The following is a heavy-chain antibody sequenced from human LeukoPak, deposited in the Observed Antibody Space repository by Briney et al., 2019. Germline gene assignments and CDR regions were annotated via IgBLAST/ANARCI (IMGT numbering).Heavy chain of an antibody. D-gene: IGHD3-22*01. CDR3: ARGHYYDSSGYSTDAFDI. CDR1: GFTFSSYE. CDR2: ISSSGSTI. Sequence: LGGSLRLSCAASGFTFSSYEMNWVRQAPGKGLEWVSYISSSGSTIYYADSVKGRFTISRDNAKNSLYLQMNSLGAEDTAVYYCARGHYYDSSGYSTDAFDIWGQGTMVTVSS. J-gene: IGHJ3*02. V-gene: IGHV3-48*03.